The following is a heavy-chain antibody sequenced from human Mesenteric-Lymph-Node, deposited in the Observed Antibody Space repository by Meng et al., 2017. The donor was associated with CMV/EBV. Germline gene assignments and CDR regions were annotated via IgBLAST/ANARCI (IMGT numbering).Heavy chain of an antibody. CDR3: ARGPGYRWFDP. CDR2: IWYDGTNK. D-gene: IGHD5-12*01. Sequence: GGSLRLSCAASGFMFSNYGMHWVRQAPGKGLEWVALIWYDGTNKYYGDSVKGRFAISRDNAKNSLYLQMNSLRAEDTAVYYCARGPGYRWFDPWGQGTLVTVSS. J-gene: IGHJ5*02. V-gene: IGHV3-33*01. CDR1: GFMFSNYG.